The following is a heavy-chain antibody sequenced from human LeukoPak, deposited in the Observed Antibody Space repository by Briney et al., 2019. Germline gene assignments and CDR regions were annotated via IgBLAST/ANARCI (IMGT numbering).Heavy chain of an antibody. V-gene: IGHV3-72*01. Sequence: GGSLRLSCAASGFTFSDHYMDWVRQAPGKGLEWVGRIRDKPNSYTTEYAASVKGRFTISRDDSNNSLYLQMNSLKTEDTAVYYCARKAKLLQHYYMDVWGKGTTVTVSS. J-gene: IGHJ6*03. CDR2: IRDKPNSYTT. CDR1: GFTFSDHY. CDR3: ARKAKLLQHYYMDV.